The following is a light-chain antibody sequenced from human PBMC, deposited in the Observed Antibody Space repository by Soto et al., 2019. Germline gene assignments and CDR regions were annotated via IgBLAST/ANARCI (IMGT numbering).Light chain of an antibody. V-gene: IGKV3-11*01. J-gene: IGKJ4*01. CDR2: DAS. CDR1: QSVSSY. Sequence: EIVLTQSPATLSLSPGERATLSCRASQSVSSYLAWYQQKPGQAPRLLIYDASNRATGIPARFSGSGAGTDSTIIISSLEPEDLAVYYCQQRSNWPRALTFGGGTKVEIK. CDR3: QQRSNWPRALT.